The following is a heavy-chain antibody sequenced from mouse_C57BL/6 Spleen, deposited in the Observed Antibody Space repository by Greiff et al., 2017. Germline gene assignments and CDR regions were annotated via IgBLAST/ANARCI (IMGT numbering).Heavy chain of an antibody. CDR3: ARGDYYGSRRAMDY. J-gene: IGHJ4*01. CDR2: IDPSDSET. V-gene: IGHV1-52*01. Sequence: QVQLQQPGAELVRPGSSVKLSCKASGYTFTSYWMHWVKQRPIQGLEWIGNIDPSDSETHYNQKFKDKATLTVDKSSSTAYMQLSSLTSEDSAVYYCARGDYYGSRRAMDYWGQGTSVTVSS. CDR1: GYTFTSYW. D-gene: IGHD1-1*01.